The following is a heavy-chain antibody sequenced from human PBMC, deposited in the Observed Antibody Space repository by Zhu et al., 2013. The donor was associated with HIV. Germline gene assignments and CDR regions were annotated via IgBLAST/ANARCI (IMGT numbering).Heavy chain of an antibody. J-gene: IGHJ3*02. CDR2: IVVGSGNT. CDR3: ARDINVVVVTSAFGI. Sequence: QLVQSGPEVKKPGTSVKVSCKASGFTFTSSAVQWVRQARGQRLEWIGWIVVGSGNTNYAQKFQERVTITRDMSTSTAYMELSSLRSEDTAVYYCARDINVVVVTSAFGIWGQGTMVTVSS. D-gene: IGHD2-15*01. V-gene: IGHV1-58*01. CDR1: GFTFTSSA.